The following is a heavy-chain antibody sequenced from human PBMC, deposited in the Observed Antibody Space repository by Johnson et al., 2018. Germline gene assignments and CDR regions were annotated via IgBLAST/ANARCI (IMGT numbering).Heavy chain of an antibody. V-gene: IGHV3-30*03. Sequence: QVRLVQSGGGVVQPGRSLRLSCAASGSIFSGYVMHWVRQAPGQGLEWVSLMSHDGFSKQYGDSVKDRFTISRDDSKNTLYLEMDSLRVEDTALYYGAREGYSSGRAGIFDIWGQGTMVTVSS. CDR2: MSHDGFSK. CDR3: AREGYSSGRAGIFDI. CDR1: GSIFSGYV. D-gene: IGHD6-19*01. J-gene: IGHJ3*02.